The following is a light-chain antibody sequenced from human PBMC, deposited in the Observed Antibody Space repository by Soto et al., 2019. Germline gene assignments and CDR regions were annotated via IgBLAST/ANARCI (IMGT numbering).Light chain of an antibody. J-gene: IGLJ1*01. CDR2: EVD. CDR1: TNDVGGFNY. Sequence: QSVLTQPPAASGCAGQSVTISCTGPTNDVGGFNYVSWYQQHPGRVPKLIIYEVDKRPSGVPDRFSGSKSGNTASLTVSGLQADDEADYYCTSYAGNSNYVFGTGTKVTVL. V-gene: IGLV2-8*01. CDR3: TSYAGNSNYV.